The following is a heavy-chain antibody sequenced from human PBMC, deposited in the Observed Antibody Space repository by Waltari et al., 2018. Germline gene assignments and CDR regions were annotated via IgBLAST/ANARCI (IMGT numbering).Heavy chain of an antibody. V-gene: IGHV3-23*01. CDR3: AKPFYNWDDPLHS. D-gene: IGHD1-20*01. CDR1: GLTSFTHA. CDR2: ISVRDAT. J-gene: IGHJ1*01. Sequence: EVQLLESGGGFVQPGGSLRLSCQASGLTSFTHAINWVRQAPGKGLEGVSSISVRDATYYADSVKGRFTISRDYSDNTVYLQMDSLRADDTAVYFCAKPFYNWDDPLHSWGQGTPVTVSS.